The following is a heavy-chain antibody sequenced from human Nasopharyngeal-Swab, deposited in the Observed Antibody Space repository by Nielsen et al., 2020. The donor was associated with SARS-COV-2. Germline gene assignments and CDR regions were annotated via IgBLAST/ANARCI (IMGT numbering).Heavy chain of an antibody. Sequence: SETLSLTCAVSGGSISSGGYSWSWIRQPPGKGLEWIGYIYHSGSTYYNPSLKSRVTISVDRSKNQFSLKLSSVTAVDTAVYYCVRSRGYSGYEDYYYYYMDVWGKGTTVTVSS. D-gene: IGHD5-12*01. J-gene: IGHJ6*03. CDR3: VRSRGYSGYEDYYYYYMDV. CDR2: IYHSGST. CDR1: GGSISSGGYS. V-gene: IGHV4-30-2*01.